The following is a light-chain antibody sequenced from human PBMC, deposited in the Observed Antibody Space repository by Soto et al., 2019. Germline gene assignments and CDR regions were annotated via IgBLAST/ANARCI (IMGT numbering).Light chain of an antibody. CDR2: AAD. Sequence: QLTQSPSLLSASVGDRVTITCRARPSIGSYLNWYQHKPGEAPKLLIFAADTLTSGVPSRFIGSRFNNEFTLTVTSLQTEDFATYYCQQNYDVPYTFGQGTRVEIK. V-gene: IGKV1-39*01. CDR3: QQNYDVPYT. J-gene: IGKJ2*01. CDR1: PSIGSY.